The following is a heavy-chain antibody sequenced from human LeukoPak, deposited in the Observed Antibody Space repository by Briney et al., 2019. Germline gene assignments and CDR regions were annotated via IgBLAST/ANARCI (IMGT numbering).Heavy chain of an antibody. Sequence: SSETLSLTCTVSGYSISSGYYWGWIRQPPGKGLEWIGSIYHSGSTYYNPSLKSRVTISVDTSKNQFSLKLSSVTAADTAVYYCARDIPTYYYDSSGYPQLGCFDYWGQGTLVTVSS. D-gene: IGHD3-22*01. CDR1: GYSISSGYY. CDR2: IYHSGST. V-gene: IGHV4-38-2*02. CDR3: ARDIPTYYYDSSGYPQLGCFDY. J-gene: IGHJ4*02.